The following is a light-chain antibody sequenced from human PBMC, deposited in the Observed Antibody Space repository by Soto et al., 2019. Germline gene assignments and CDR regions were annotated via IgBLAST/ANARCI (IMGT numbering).Light chain of an antibody. CDR3: QQCSNWPPLT. Sequence: EIVLTQSPGTLSLSPGERATLSCRASQSVSSSYLAWYQQKPGQAPRLLIYATSSRATGVPARFSGSGSGTEFTLTISSLQSEDFAVYYCQQCSNWPPLTFGGGTKVEIK. CDR1: QSVSSSY. CDR2: ATS. V-gene: IGKV3D-20*02. J-gene: IGKJ4*01.